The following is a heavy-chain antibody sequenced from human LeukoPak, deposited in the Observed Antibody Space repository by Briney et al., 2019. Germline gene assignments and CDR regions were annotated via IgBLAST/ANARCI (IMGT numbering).Heavy chain of an antibody. V-gene: IGHV3-21*01. CDR1: GFTFSSYS. J-gene: IGHJ3*02. D-gene: IGHD2-2*01. CDR2: ISSSSSYI. Sequence: GGSLRLSCAASGFTFSSYSMNWVRQAPGKGLEWVSSISSSSSYIYYADSVKGRFTISRDNAKNSLYLQMNSLRAEDTAVYYCAREYCSSTSCYDAFDIWGQGIMVTVSS. CDR3: AREYCSSTSCYDAFDI.